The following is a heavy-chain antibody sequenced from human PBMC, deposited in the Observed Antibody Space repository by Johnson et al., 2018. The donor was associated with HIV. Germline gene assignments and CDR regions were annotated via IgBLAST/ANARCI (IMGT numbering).Heavy chain of an antibody. Sequence: QVQLVESGGGVVQPGGSLRLSCAASGFTFSSYGMHWVRQAPGKGLEWVAVISYDGSNKYYADSVKGRFTISRDNSKNTLYLQMTSRRAEDTAVYYCASFITTGAFDIWGQGTMVTVSS. CDR2: ISYDGSNK. V-gene: IGHV3-30*19. CDR3: ASFITTGAFDI. CDR1: GFTFSSYG. J-gene: IGHJ3*02. D-gene: IGHD3-3*01.